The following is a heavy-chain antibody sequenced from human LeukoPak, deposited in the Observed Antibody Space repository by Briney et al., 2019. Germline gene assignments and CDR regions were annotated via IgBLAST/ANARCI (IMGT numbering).Heavy chain of an antibody. J-gene: IGHJ4*02. CDR1: GFTFSSYE. CDR2: ISRSATTI. CDR3: ARDRDWNSGFDY. V-gene: IGHV3-48*03. D-gene: IGHD1-7*01. Sequence: PGGSLRLSCAASGFTFSSYEMNWVRQAPGKGLEWVSSISRSATTIYYADSVKGRFTISRDNARNSLYLQMNSLRAEDTAVYYCARDRDWNSGFDYWGQGTLVTVSS.